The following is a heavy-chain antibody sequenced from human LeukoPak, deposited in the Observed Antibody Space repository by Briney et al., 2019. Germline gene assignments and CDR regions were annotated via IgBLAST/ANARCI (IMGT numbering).Heavy chain of an antibody. J-gene: IGHJ3*02. CDR1: GYSFSSYS. CDR2: INPSGGST. Sequence: ASVKVSCKASGYSFSSYSVHWVRQAPGQGLEWMGIINPSGGSTSYAQKFQDRVTMTSDMSTSTVYMELSSLRSEDTAVYYCAKTHWNYERGAFDIWGQGTMVTVSS. D-gene: IGHD1-7*01. CDR3: AKTHWNYERGAFDI. V-gene: IGHV1-46*01.